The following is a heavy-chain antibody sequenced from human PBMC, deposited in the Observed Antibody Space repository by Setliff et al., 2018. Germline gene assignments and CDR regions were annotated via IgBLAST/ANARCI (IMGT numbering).Heavy chain of an antibody. CDR2: INPSSGRT. CDR1: GYTFTSHY. J-gene: IGHJ3*02. D-gene: IGHD3-22*01. Sequence: GASVKVSCKASGYTFTSHYMHWVRQAPGLGLEWMGTINPSSGRTSYAQKFQGRVTMTRDTSTSTVYGDMSSLRSEGTAVYYCARDVFPYHYEGAFDIWGQGTMVTVSS. CDR3: ARDVFPYHYEGAFDI. V-gene: IGHV1-46*01.